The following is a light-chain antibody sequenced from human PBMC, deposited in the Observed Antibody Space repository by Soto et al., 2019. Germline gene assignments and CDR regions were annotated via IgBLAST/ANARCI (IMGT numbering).Light chain of an antibody. V-gene: IGLV1-40*01. J-gene: IGLJ2*01. Sequence: QSVLTQPPSVSGARGQRVTISCTGSSSNIGAGYDVHWYQQLPGTAPKLLIYGNSNRPSGVPDRFSGSKSGTSASLAITGLQAEDEADYYSQSYDSSLSGPVVFGGGTKLSVL. CDR3: QSYDSSLSGPVV. CDR2: GNS. CDR1: SSNIGAGYD.